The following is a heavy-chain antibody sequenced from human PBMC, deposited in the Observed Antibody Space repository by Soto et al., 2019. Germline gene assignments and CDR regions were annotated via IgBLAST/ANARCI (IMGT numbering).Heavy chain of an antibody. CDR3: ARDRGVCVGDCYIFDY. Sequence: QVQLVQSGAEVKKPGSSVKVSCKASGGTFSSYAISWVRQAPGQGLEWMGGIIPIFGTANYAQKFQGRVTITADESTSTSYMELGSLRSEDTAVYYCARDRGVCVGDCYIFDYWGQGTVVTVSS. V-gene: IGHV1-69*01. CDR1: GGTFSSYA. J-gene: IGHJ4*02. D-gene: IGHD2-21*02. CDR2: IIPIFGTA.